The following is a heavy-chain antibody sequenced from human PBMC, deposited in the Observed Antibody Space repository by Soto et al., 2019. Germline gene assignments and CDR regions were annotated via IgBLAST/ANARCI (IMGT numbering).Heavy chain of an antibody. V-gene: IGHV3-30-3*01. Sequence: GGSLRLSCAASGFTFSSYAMHWVRQAPGKGLEWVADISYDGSNKYYADSVKGRFTISRDNSKNTLYLQMKSLRAEDTAVYYCAKDQGSGYDYPTLPWGQGTLVTVSS. CDR1: GFTFSSYA. CDR3: AKDQGSGYDYPTLP. CDR2: ISYDGSNK. J-gene: IGHJ5*02. D-gene: IGHD5-12*01.